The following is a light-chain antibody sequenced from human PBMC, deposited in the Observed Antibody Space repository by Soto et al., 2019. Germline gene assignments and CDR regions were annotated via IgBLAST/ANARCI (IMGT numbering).Light chain of an antibody. CDR1: SGEVRDSQY. V-gene: IGLV2-14*03. Sequence: QSALTQPASVSGSRGQSITFSCSGLSGEVRDSQYVSWYQQHPGKVPKLIIYDVTNRTSGISSRFSGSKSGSTASLTISGLQPDDEASYYCSSFTSTTSLYVFGSGTHLTVL. CDR2: DVT. CDR3: SSFTSTTSLYV. J-gene: IGLJ7*01.